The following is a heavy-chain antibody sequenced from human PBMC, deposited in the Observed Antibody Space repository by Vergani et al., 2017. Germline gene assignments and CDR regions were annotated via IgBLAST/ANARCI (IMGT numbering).Heavy chain of an antibody. CDR2: ISWNSNSI. V-gene: IGHV3-9*02. CDR1: GFTSAGYA. Sequence: EVQLEESGGGLVLPGRSLRLSCVASGFTSAGYAMHWVRQAPGKGLEWVSGISWNSNSIGYADSVKGRFTISRDNAKNSLYLQMNSLRAEDTALYYCAKDLGTPSGGGWFDPWGDGNLVTVSS. CDR3: AKDLGTPSGGGWFDP. D-gene: IGHD3-16*01. J-gene: IGHJ5*02.